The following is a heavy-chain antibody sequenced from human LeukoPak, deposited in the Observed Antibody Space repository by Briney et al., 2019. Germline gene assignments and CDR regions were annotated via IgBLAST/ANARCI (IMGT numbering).Heavy chain of an antibody. J-gene: IGHJ4*02. Sequence: PGGSLRLSCAASGFTFSSYAMSWVRQAPGKGLEWVSAISGSGGSTYYADSVKGRFTISRDNSKNTLYLQMNSLRAEDTAVYYCAKDALGYCSSTSCSTTDYWGQGTLVTVSS. D-gene: IGHD2-2*02. V-gene: IGHV3-23*01. CDR2: ISGSGGST. CDR1: GFTFSSYA. CDR3: AKDALGYCSSTSCSTTDY.